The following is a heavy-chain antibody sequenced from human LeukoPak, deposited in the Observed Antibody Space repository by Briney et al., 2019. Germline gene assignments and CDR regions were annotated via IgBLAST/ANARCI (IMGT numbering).Heavy chain of an antibody. CDR3: ARHSYSHGYGDY. CDR1: GGSISSSLYY. Sequence: SETLSLTCTVSGGSISSSLYYWGWIRQPPGKGLEWIGYIYYSGSTSYNPSLKSRVTISVDTSKKQFSLKLSSVTAADTAVYYCARHSYSHGYGDYWGQGTLVTVSS. CDR2: IYYSGST. D-gene: IGHD5-18*01. J-gene: IGHJ4*02. V-gene: IGHV4-30-4*08.